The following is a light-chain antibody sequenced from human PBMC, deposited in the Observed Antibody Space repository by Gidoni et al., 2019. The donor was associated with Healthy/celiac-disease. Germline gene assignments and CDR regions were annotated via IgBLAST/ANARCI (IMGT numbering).Light chain of an antibody. CDR2: DAA. Sequence: IVLPQSPATLSLSPGERANISCRASQIVSIYFAWDQQKPSQAPRLLIYDAANRATGIPARFSGSGSGTDFTLTSSSLEPEDVAVYYCQQRSNWPRALTFGGGTKVEIK. CDR3: QQRSNWPRALT. J-gene: IGKJ4*01. CDR1: QIVSIY. V-gene: IGKV3-11*01.